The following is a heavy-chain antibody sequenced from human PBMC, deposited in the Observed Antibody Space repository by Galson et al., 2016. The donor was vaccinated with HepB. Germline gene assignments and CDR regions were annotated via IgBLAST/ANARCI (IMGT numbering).Heavy chain of an antibody. D-gene: IGHD1-26*01. Sequence: VKPTQTLTLTCTFSGFSLSTTGVGVGWIRQPPGKALEWLALKYWDDDKYYNPSLKTRLIITKDTSKNQVVLTMTNMDPVDTATYYCAHRRGSGSPWAYGAFDIWGQGTMVTVSS. CDR2: KYWDDDK. CDR3: AHRRGSGSPWAYGAFDI. V-gene: IGHV2-5*02. CDR1: GFSLSTTGVG. J-gene: IGHJ3*02.